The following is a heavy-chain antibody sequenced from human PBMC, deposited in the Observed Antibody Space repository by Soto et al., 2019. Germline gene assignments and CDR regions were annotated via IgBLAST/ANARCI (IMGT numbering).Heavy chain of an antibody. CDR2: INPNSGGT. J-gene: IGHJ4*02. CDR3: ARVRGYYDSSGPFDY. CDR1: GYTFTGYY. D-gene: IGHD3-22*01. V-gene: IGHV1-2*02. Sequence: ASVKVSCKASGYTFTGYYMHWVRQAPGQGLEWMGWINPNSGGTNYAQKFQGRVTMTRDASISTAYMELSRLRSDDTAVYYCARVRGYYDSSGPFDYWGQGTLVTVSS.